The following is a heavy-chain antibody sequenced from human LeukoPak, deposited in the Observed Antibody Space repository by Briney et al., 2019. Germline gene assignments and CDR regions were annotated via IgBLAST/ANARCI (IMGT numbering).Heavy chain of an antibody. D-gene: IGHD5-12*01. CDR1: GFTFSYYG. J-gene: IGHJ6*04. CDR2: IWYVGSIK. CDR3: ASSFSGAEYYYYGMDV. Sequence: PLGAVRLSCAASGFTFSYYGMHWVRRAPGKGLEWVAVIWYVGSIKYYADSVKGRFTISRDNSRNTLYLQMSSLRVEDTAVYYCASSFSGAEYYYYGMDVWGKGTTVTVSS. V-gene: IGHV3-33*01.